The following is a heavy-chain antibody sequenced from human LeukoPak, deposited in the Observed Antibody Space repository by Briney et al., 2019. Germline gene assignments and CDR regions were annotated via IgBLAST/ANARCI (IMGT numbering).Heavy chain of an antibody. V-gene: IGHV1-69*05. D-gene: IGHD5/OR15-5a*01. CDR2: IIPIFGTA. J-gene: IGHJ3*02. CDR3: ARDLLVSDGAFDI. CDR1: GGTFSSYA. Sequence: GASVKVSCKASGGTFSSYAISWVRQAPGQGLEWMGRIIPIFGTANYAQKFQGRVTITTDESTSTACMELSSLRSEDTAVYYCARDLLVSDGAFDIWGQGTMVTVSS.